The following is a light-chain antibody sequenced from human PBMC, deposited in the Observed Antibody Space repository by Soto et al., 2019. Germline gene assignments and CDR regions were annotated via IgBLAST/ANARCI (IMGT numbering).Light chain of an antibody. CDR3: QQYDTLRVT. CDR1: QGISSY. J-gene: IGKJ3*01. CDR2: AAS. Sequence: IQLTQSPSSLSASVGDRVTITCRASQGISSYLAWYQQKPGKAPKLLIYAASTLQSGVPSRFSGSGSGTDFTLTISSLHPEDFATYYCQQYDTLRVTFGPGTKVDIK. V-gene: IGKV1-9*01.